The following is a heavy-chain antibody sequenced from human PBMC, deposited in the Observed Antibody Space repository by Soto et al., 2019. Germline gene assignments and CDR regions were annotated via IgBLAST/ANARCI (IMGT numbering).Heavy chain of an antibody. J-gene: IGHJ3*02. D-gene: IGHD3-22*01. V-gene: IGHV1-3*01. CDR1: GYTFTSYA. CDR3: ARRRRYYYDSSGYYSAFDI. CDR2: INAGNGNT. Sequence: ASVKVSCKASGYTFTSYAMHWVRQAPGQRLEWMGWINAGNGNTKYSQKFQGRVTITRDTSASTAYMELSSLRSEDTAVYYCARRRRYYYDSSGYYSAFDIWGQGTMVTVSS.